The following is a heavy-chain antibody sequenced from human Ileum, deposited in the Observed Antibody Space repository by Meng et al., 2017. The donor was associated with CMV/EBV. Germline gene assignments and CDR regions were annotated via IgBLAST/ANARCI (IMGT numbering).Heavy chain of an antibody. CDR1: GFTFSNAF. CDR2: IKSKTDGEKT. V-gene: IGHV3-15*01. CDR3: TTDYCSGNSCYYDAFDI. Sequence: GGSLRLSCAVSGFTFSNAFMTWVRQAPGKGLEWVGRIKSKTDGEKTDYAAPVKGRFTISRDDSEDTLYLQMNSVKTEDTAVYYCTTDYCSGNSCYYDAFDIWGQGTMVTVSS. D-gene: IGHD2-15*01. J-gene: IGHJ3*02.